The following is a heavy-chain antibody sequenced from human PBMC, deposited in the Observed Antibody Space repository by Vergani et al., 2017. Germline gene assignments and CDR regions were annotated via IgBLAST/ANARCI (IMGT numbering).Heavy chain of an antibody. CDR2: ISYDGSNK. Sequence: QVQLVESGGGVVQPGRSLTLSCAASGFTFSSYAMHWVRQAPGKGLEWVAVISYDGSNKYYADSVKGRFTISRDNSKNTLYLQMNSLRAEDTAVYYCARDKXTQYYYDSSGWFDPWGQGTLVTVSS. CDR1: GFTFSSYA. V-gene: IGHV3-30-3*01. J-gene: IGHJ5*02. CDR3: ARDKXTQYYYDSSGWFDP. D-gene: IGHD3-22*01.